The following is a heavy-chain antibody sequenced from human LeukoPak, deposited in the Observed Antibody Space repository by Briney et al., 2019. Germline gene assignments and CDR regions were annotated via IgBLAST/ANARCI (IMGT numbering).Heavy chain of an antibody. CDR2: ISSSSSYI. CDR1: GFTFSSYS. CDR3: ARAGGYCSSTSCYLTAFDI. Sequence: GGSLRLSCAACGFTFSSYSMNWVRQAPGKGLEWVSSISSSSSYIYYADSVKGRFTISRDNAKNSLYLQMNSLRAEDTAVYYCARAGGYCSSTSCYLTAFDIWGQGTMVTVSS. V-gene: IGHV3-21*01. D-gene: IGHD2-2*01. J-gene: IGHJ3*02.